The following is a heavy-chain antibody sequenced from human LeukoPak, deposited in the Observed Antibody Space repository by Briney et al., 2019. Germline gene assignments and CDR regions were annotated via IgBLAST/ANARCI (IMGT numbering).Heavy chain of an antibody. Sequence: GGALRLSCEASGFTFISYEMNGVRQAPGKGLEGVSYISSRAGDIYYADSAKGRFIISRDNAKNSLYLQMNRLRDEDTAVYYCARISSDSISYYDHWGQGTLVTVSS. D-gene: IGHD3-22*01. CDR3: ARISSDSISYYDH. CDR1: GFTFISYE. V-gene: IGHV3-48*03. J-gene: IGHJ4*02. CDR2: ISSRAGDI.